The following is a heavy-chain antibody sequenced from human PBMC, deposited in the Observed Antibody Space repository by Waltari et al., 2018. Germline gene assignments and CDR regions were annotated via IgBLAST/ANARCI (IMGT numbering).Heavy chain of an antibody. D-gene: IGHD1-20*01. Sequence: QVQLVQSGAEVKKPGSSVKVSCKASGGTFSSYAISWVRQAPGQGLEWMGGIIPIFGTANYAQKCQGRVTITTDESTSTAYMELSSLRSEDTAGYYCARDITGRHYFDYWGQGTLVTVSS. J-gene: IGHJ4*02. CDR3: ARDITGRHYFDY. CDR1: GGTFSSYA. V-gene: IGHV1-69*05. CDR2: IIPIFGTA.